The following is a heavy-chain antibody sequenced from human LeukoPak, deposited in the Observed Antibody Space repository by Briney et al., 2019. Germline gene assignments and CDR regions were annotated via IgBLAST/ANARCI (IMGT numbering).Heavy chain of an antibody. CDR2: ISASDDST. CDR3: AKDTSFAVVTPLRYGMDV. CDR1: GFTFRSYA. D-gene: IGHD3-3*01. V-gene: IGHV3-23*01. J-gene: IGHJ6*02. Sequence: VGSLRLSCAASGFTFRSYAMHWVRQAPGKGLEWVSAISASDDSTYYADSVKGRFTISRDNSRNTLYLQMNSLRAEDTAVYYCAKDTSFAVVTPLRYGMDVWGHGTTVPVSS.